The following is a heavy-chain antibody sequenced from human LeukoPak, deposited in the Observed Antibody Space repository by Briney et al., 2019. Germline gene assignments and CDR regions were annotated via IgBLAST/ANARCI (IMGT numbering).Heavy chain of an antibody. CDR2: INSDGSST. CDR1: GFTFSSYW. D-gene: IGHD3-3*01. V-gene: IGHV3-74*01. J-gene: IGHJ4*02. Sequence: GESLRLSCAASGFTFSSYWMHWVRQAPGKGLVWVSRINSDGSSTSYADSVKGRFTISRDNAKNTLYLQMNSLRAEDTAVYYCARDPPWGDFWSGYPDYWGQGTLVTVSS. CDR3: ARDPPWGDFWSGYPDY.